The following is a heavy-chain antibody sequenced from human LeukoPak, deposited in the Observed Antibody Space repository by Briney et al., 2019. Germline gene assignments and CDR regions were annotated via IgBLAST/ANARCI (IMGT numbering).Heavy chain of an antibody. D-gene: IGHD3-3*01. CDR1: GFTFSSYS. Sequence: GGSLRLSCAASGFTFSSYSMNWVRQAPGKGLEWVSSISSSSSYIYYADSVKGRFTISRDNAKNSLYLQMNSLRAEDTAVYYCARGPRYDFWSGYFGYYWGQGTLATVSS. J-gene: IGHJ4*02. V-gene: IGHV3-21*01. CDR3: ARGPRYDFWSGYFGYY. CDR2: ISSSSSYI.